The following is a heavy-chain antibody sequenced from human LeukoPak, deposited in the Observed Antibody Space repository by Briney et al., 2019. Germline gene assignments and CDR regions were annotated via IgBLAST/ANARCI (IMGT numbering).Heavy chain of an antibody. CDR1: GGSISSYY. V-gene: IGHV4-59*01. CDR3: ARGGATLDY. Sequence: SETLSLTCTVSGGSISSYYWSWIRQPPGKGLEWIGYIYYSGSTNYNPSLKCRVTISVDTSKNQFSLKLSSVTAADTAVYYCARGGATLDYWGQGTLVTVSS. CDR2: IYYSGST. D-gene: IGHD1-26*01. J-gene: IGHJ4*02.